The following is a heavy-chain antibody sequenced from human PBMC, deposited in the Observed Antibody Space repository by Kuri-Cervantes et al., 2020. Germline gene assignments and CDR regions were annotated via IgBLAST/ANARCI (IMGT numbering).Heavy chain of an antibody. J-gene: IGHJ4*02. Sequence: SETLSLTCAVYGGSFSGYYWTWIRQPPGKGLESIGEINHSGSTNYNPSLKSRVTISVDTSKNQFSLKLSSVTAADTAVYYCAREAGGYFDYWGQGTLVTVSS. CDR3: AREAGGYFDY. CDR1: GGSFSGYY. V-gene: IGHV4-34*01. D-gene: IGHD3-16*01. CDR2: INHSGST.